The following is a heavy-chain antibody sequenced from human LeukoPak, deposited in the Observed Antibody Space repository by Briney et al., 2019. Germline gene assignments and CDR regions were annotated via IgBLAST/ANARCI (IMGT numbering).Heavy chain of an antibody. CDR3: ASYARAGVPAANFDY. D-gene: IGHD2-2*01. CDR2: IYYSGST. V-gene: IGHV4-30-4*01. J-gene: IGHJ4*02. Sequence: SQTLSLTCTVSGGSISSGDYYWSWIRQPPGKGLEWIGYIYYSGSTYYNPSLKSRVTISVDTSKNRFSLKLSSVTAADTGVYYCASYARAGVPAANFDYWGQGTLVTASS. CDR1: GGSISSGDYY.